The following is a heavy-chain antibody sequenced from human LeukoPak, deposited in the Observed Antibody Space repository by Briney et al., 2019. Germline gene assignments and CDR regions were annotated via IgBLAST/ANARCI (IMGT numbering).Heavy chain of an antibody. Sequence: SGPTLVKPTQTLTLTCTFSGFSLSSSGVGVGWIRQPPGKALQWLALIYWDDDKRYSPFLKSRLTITKDTSKNQVVLTMTNMDPVDTATYYCARARPESFSSDWYRRGYNYYMDVWGKGTTVTISS. CDR2: IYWDDDK. V-gene: IGHV2-5*02. J-gene: IGHJ6*03. D-gene: IGHD6-19*01. CDR3: ARARPESFSSDWYRRGYNYYMDV. CDR1: GFSLSSSGVG.